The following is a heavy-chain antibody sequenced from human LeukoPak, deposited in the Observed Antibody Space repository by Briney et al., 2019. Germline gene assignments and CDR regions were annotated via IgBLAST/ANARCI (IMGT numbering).Heavy chain of an antibody. CDR3: AKLPGGVVAATRAVDY. V-gene: IGHV3-23*01. D-gene: IGHD2-15*01. J-gene: IGHJ4*02. Sequence: GGSLRLSCAASGFTFSSYAMSWVRQAPGKGLEWVSAISGSGGSTYYADSVKGRFTISRDNSKNTLYLQMNSLRAEDTAVYYCAKLPGGVVAATRAVDYWGQGTLVTVSS. CDR1: GFTFSSYA. CDR2: ISGSGGST.